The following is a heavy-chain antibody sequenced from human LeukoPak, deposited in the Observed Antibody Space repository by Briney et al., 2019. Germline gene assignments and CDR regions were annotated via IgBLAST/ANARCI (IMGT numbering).Heavy chain of an antibody. V-gene: IGHV3-74*01. CDR2: INSDGSST. CDR1: GFTFSSYW. CDR3: ARKGPWSYPIDY. D-gene: IGHD1-26*01. Sequence: GGSLRLSCAASGFTFSSYWMRWVRQAPGKGLVWVSRINSDGSSTSYADSVKGRFTISRDNAKNTLYLQMNSLRAEDTAVYYCARKGPWSYPIDYWGQGTLVTVSS. J-gene: IGHJ4*02.